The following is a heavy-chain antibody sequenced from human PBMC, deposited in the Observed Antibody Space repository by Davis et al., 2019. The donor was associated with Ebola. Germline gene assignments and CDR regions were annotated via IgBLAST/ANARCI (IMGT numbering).Heavy chain of an antibody. CDR2: IAPRDSST. J-gene: IGHJ4*02. D-gene: IGHD2/OR15-2a*01. CDR1: AYRFSNYW. Sequence: GESLKISCKGSAYRFSNYWITWVRQMPGKGLEWMGRIAPRDSSTHYSPSFRGHVTISADTSISTAYLQWNSLQASDTAMYFCASLAEERQYFREYYFDYWGQGTMVTVSS. V-gene: IGHV5-10-1*01. CDR3: ASLAEERQYFREYYFDY.